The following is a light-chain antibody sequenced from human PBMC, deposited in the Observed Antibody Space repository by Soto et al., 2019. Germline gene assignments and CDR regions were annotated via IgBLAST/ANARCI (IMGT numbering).Light chain of an antibody. V-gene: IGKV1-27*01. CDR3: QKYNDAHRT. J-gene: IGKJ1*01. CDR1: QGLSNK. Sequence: IQMTQSPSSLSASVGDRVTITCRASQGLSNKLAWYQQKTGKAPKLLIFAASSLQSGVPSRCSGSGCGTDFILTISSLQHEDVASYYYQKYNDAHRTFGQGTKVDIK. CDR2: AAS.